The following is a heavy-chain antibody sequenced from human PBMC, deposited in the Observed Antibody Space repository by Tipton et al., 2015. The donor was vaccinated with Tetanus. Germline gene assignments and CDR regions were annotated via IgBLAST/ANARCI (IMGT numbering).Heavy chain of an antibody. D-gene: IGHD6-19*01. Sequence: GLVKPSGTLSLTCTVSGGSVRSTNSYWSWLRQPPGKGLEWIGYIYYSGTTKYNPSLKSRVTMSVDTSKNQFSLRLNSVTAADTAMYYCVRSSPIRVADKWGVDWFDPWGQGTLVTVSS. CDR1: GGSVRSTNSY. J-gene: IGHJ5*02. V-gene: IGHV4-61*01. CDR3: VRSSPIRVADKWGVDWFDP. CDR2: IYYSGTT.